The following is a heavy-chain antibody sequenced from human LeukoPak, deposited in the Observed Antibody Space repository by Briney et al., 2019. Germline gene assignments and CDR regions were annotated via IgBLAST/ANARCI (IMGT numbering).Heavy chain of an antibody. CDR1: GGTFSSYA. V-gene: IGHV1-69*01. D-gene: IGHD3-22*01. J-gene: IGHJ4*02. CDR2: IIPIFGTA. CDR3: ARRKYYYDSSGYYSRLYYFDY. Sequence: SVKVSCKASGGTFSSYAISWVRQAPGQGLEWMGGIIPIFGTANYAQKFQGRVTITADEPTSTAYMELSSLRSEDTAVYYCARRKYYYDSSGYYSRLYYFDYWGQGTLVTVSS.